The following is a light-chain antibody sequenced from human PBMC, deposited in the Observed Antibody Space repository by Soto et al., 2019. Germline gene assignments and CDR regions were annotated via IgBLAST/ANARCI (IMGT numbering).Light chain of an antibody. Sequence: DIQMTQSPSSLSASVGDRVTITCRASQSISSSLNWYQQKPGKAPKLLIYAASSLQSGVPSRFSGSGSGTDFTLTISSLQPEDFATYYCQQRYSTPITFGPGTKVDIK. CDR2: AAS. CDR1: QSISSS. CDR3: QQRYSTPIT. V-gene: IGKV1-39*01. J-gene: IGKJ3*01.